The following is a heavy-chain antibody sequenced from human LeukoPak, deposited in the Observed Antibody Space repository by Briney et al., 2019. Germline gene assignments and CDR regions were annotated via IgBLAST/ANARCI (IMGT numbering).Heavy chain of an antibody. J-gene: IGHJ3*02. Sequence: GGSLRLSCAASGFTFSSYWMSWVRQAPGKGLEWVANIKQDGSEKYHVDSVKGRFTISRDNARNSLYLQMNSLRAEDTAVYYCARVVSIVVVPAAAKAFDIWGQGTMVTVSS. CDR3: ARVVSIVVVPAAAKAFDI. CDR1: GFTFSSYW. D-gene: IGHD2-2*01. CDR2: IKQDGSEK. V-gene: IGHV3-7*01.